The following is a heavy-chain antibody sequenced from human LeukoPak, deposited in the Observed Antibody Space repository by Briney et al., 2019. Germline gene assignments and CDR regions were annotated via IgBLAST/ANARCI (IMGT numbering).Heavy chain of an antibody. Sequence: GGSLRLSCAASGFTFNKAWMSWVRLAPGKGLEWVGRIKNKGDGGTKDYAAPVKSRFTVSRNDSKSTLYLQMNSLKTEDTAVYYCTASGTPFEYWGQGTLVTVSS. CDR3: TASGTPFEY. CDR1: GFTFNKAW. V-gene: IGHV3-15*01. J-gene: IGHJ4*02. D-gene: IGHD3-10*01. CDR2: IKNKGDGGTK.